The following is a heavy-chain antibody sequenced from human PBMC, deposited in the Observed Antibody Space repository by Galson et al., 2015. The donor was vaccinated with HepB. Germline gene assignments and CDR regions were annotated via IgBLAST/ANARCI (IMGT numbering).Heavy chain of an antibody. CDR1: GYSFTSYA. CDR3: ARKYFYYYYMDV. Sequence: QSGAEVKKPGESLKISCKASGYSFTSYAINWVRQAPGQGLEWMGWINTASRNPTYAQGFTGRFVFSMDTSVSTAYLQISSLQAEDGAVYYCARKYFYYYYMDVWGKGTAVTVSS. CDR2: INTASRNP. J-gene: IGHJ6*03. V-gene: IGHV7-4-1*02.